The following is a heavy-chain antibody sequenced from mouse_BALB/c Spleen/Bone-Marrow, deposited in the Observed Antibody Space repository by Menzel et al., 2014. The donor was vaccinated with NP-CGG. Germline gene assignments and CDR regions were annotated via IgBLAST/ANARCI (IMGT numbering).Heavy chain of an antibody. J-gene: IGHJ1*01. CDR2: ISCYNGAT. V-gene: IGHV1S34*01. CDR3: ATGSSYWYFDV. Sequence: LVKTGASVKISCTASGYKFTGYYMHWVKQSHEKSLEWIGYISCYNGATSYNQKSKGKATFTVDTSSSTAYLQFNSLTSEDSAVYYCATGSSYWYFDVWGAGTTVTVSS. D-gene: IGHD1-1*01. CDR1: GYKFTGYY.